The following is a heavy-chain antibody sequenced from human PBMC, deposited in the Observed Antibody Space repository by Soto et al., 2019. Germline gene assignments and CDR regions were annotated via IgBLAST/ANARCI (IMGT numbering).Heavy chain of an antibody. CDR2: IWHDGSNK. J-gene: IGHJ6*02. CDR1: GFTFNTYG. D-gene: IGHD2-15*01. V-gene: IGHV3-33*08. Sequence: VQLVESGGGVVQPGGSLRLSCTTSGFTFNTYGMHWVRQAPGKGLEWVAIIWHDGSNKYYADSVKGRFTISRDNSKNTLYLQMNSLRAEDTALYYCARADCTGAYCYSWPFNYGVDVWGQGTTVTVSS. CDR3: ARADCTGAYCYSWPFNYGVDV.